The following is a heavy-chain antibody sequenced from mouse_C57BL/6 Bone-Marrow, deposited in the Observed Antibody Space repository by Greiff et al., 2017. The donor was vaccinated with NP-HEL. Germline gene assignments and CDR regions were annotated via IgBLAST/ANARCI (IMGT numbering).Heavy chain of an antibody. CDR3: ARRGYYRYFDV. V-gene: IGHV1-76*01. Sequence: QVQLKQSGAELVRPGASVKLSCKASGYTFTDYYINWVKQRPGQGLEWIARIYPGSGNTYYNEKFKGKATLTAEKSSSTAYMQLSSLTSEDSAVYFCARRGYYRYFDVWGTGTTVTVSS. CDR2: IYPGSGNT. CDR1: GYTFTDYY. D-gene: IGHD2-1*01. J-gene: IGHJ1*03.